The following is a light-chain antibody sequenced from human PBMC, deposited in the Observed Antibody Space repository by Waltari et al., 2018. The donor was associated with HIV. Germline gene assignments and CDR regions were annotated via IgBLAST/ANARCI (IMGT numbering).Light chain of an antibody. CDR3: ATWDDGLSGRRV. CDR1: TSNIGYNY. Sequence: QYVLTQPPSASGTPGQRVTISCSGSTSNIGYNYVSWYQQFPGTAPKLLIYRNDRRPSGVPDRFSGSKSGTSASLAITGLRSEDEADYYCATWDDGLSGRRVFGGGTKLTVL. CDR2: RND. J-gene: IGLJ3*02. V-gene: IGLV1-47*01.